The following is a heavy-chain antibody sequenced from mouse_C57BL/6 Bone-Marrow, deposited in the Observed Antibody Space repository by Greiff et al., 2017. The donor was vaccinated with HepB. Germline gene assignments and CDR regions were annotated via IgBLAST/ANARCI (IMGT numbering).Heavy chain of an antibody. D-gene: IGHD2-5*01. V-gene: IGHV5-12*01. CDR1: GSTFSDYY. CDR2: ISNGGGST. J-gene: IGHJ2*01. CDR3: ARHGVTTGY. Sequence: EVMLVESGGGLVQPGGSLKLSCAASGSTFSDYYMYWVRQTPEKRLEWVAYISNGGGSTYYPDTVKGRFTISRDNAKNTLYLQMSRLKSEDTAMYYCARHGVTTGYWGQGTTLTVSS.